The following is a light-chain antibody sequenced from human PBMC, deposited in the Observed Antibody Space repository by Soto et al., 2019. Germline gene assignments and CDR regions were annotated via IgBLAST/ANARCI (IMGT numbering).Light chain of an antibody. Sequence: QSPATLSLYVGERATLSCRASRSIGNKLAWYQQKPGQAPDLLIYAASTITTGIPSRFSGSGSGTDFTLTISSLEPDDFAVYYCQQHADWPLPFGGGSMV. CDR1: RSIGNK. CDR3: QQHADWPLP. J-gene: IGKJ4*01. V-gene: IGKV3-11*01. CDR2: AAS.